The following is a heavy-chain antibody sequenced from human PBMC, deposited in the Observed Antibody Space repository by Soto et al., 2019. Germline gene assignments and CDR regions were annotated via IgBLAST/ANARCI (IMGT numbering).Heavy chain of an antibody. CDR3: ARELASYNDY. CDR2: IDGAGSRT. CDR1: GFTFSGYW. Sequence: EVQLVESGGGLVQPGGSLRLSCAASGFTFSGYWMHWVRQAPGKGLVWVSRIDGAGSRTNYADSVKGRFTISRDNAKNTLYLQMNSLRAEDTAVYYCARELASYNDYWGQGTLVTVSS. D-gene: IGHD1-1*01. V-gene: IGHV3-74*01. J-gene: IGHJ4*02.